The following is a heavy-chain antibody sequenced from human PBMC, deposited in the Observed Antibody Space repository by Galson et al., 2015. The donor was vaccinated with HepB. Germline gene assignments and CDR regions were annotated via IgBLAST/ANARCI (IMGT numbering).Heavy chain of an antibody. CDR2: VNPSGGST. CDR1: GYTFTRYY. J-gene: IGHJ3*02. V-gene: IGHV1-46*01. D-gene: IGHD2-2*02. CDR3: AWGGYCSSTSCYTDYYDSSGAYDDAFDI. Sequence: SVKVSCKASGYTFTRYYMHWVRQAPGQGLEWMGIVNPSGGSTSYAQKFQGRVTMTRDTSTSTVYMELSSLRSEDTAVYYCAWGGYCSSTSCYTDYYDSSGAYDDAFDIWGQGTLVTVSS.